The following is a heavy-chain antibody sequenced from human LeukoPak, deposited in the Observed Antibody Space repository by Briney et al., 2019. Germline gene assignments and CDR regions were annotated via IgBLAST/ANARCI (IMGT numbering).Heavy chain of an antibody. J-gene: IGHJ6*03. D-gene: IGHD2-15*01. CDR2: VFYLGST. CDR3: ARDVVVVAGYHYYYMDV. CDR1: GGSISRNSYC. V-gene: IGHV4-39*07. Sequence: SETLSFTGSVSGGSISRNSYCWGWIRQPPGKGLGWIGNVFYLGSTYYNPSLKSPVTMSVGTSMNPFSLKLSSVTAADPAVIYCARDVVVVAGYHYYYMDVWGKGNTVTVSS.